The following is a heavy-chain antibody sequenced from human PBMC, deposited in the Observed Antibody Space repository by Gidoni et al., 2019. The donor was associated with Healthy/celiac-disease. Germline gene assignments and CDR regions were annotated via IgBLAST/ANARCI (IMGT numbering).Heavy chain of an antibody. CDR1: GFTFSSYA. CDR3: AREPEYSSGPIENDY. D-gene: IGHD6-19*01. J-gene: IGHJ4*02. Sequence: QVQLVESGGGVVQPGRSLRLSCAASGFTFSSYAMHWVRQAPGKGLEGVAVISDDGSNKYYADSVKGRFTIARDNSKNTLYLQMNSLRAEDTAVYYCAREPEYSSGPIENDYWGQGTLVTVSS. CDR2: ISDDGSNK. V-gene: IGHV3-30-3*01.